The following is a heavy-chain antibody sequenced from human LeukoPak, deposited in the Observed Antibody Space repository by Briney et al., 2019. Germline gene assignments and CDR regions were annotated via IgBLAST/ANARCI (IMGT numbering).Heavy chain of an antibody. V-gene: IGHV3-21*01. J-gene: IGHJ4*02. D-gene: IGHD4-23*01. CDR3: ARGRIPVATPDY. CDR1: GFTFSSYE. CDR2: ISSSSSYI. Sequence: GGSLRLSCAASGFTFSSYEMNWVRQAPGKGLEWVSSISSSSSYIYYADSVKGRFTISRDNAKNSLYLQMNSLRAEDTAVYYCARGRIPVATPDYWGQGTLVTVSS.